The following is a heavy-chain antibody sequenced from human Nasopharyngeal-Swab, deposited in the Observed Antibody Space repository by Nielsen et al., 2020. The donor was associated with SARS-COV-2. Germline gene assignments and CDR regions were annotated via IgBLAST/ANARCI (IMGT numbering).Heavy chain of an antibody. J-gene: IGHJ6*02. V-gene: IGHV2-70*01. D-gene: IGHD3-10*01. Sequence: SGPTLVKPTQTLTLTCTFSGFPLSASGMCVTWIRQTPGKALEWRALINWDDHKYYSTSLRTRLNISKDTSKNQVVLTMTNMDPVDTGTYYCARMYSTGYYYYGMDVWGQGTTVTVSS. CDR3: ARMYSTGYYYYGMDV. CDR1: GFPLSASGMC. CDR2: INWDDHK.